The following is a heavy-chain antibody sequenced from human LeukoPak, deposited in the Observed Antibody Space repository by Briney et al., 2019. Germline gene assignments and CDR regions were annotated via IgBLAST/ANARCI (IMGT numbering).Heavy chain of an antibody. CDR3: ARDYYDSSGYAFDI. J-gene: IGHJ3*02. D-gene: IGHD3-22*01. CDR2: NSAYNGNT. Sequence: AASVKVSCKASGYTFTSYGISWVRQAPGQGLEWMGWNSAYNGNTNYAQKLQGRVTMTTDTSTSTAYMELRSLRSDDTAVYYCARDYYDSSGYAFDIWGQGTMVTVSS. V-gene: IGHV1-18*01. CDR1: GYTFTSYG.